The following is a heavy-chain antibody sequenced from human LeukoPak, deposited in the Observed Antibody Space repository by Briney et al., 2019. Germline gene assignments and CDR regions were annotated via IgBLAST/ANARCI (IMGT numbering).Heavy chain of an antibody. CDR2: INHSGST. CDR3: ARTKETGTTPDAFDI. J-gene: IGHJ3*02. CDR1: GGSFSGYY. D-gene: IGHD1-1*01. V-gene: IGHV4-34*01. Sequence: PSETLSLTCAVYGGSFSGYYWSWIRQPPGKGLEWIGEINHSGSTNYNPSLKSRVTISVDTSKNQFSLKLSSVTAAHTAVYYCARTKETGTTPDAFDIWGQGTMVTVSS.